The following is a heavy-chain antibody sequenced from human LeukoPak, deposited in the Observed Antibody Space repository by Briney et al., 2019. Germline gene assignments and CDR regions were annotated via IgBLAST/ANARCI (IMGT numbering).Heavy chain of an antibody. V-gene: IGHV4-34*01. CDR3: ARGRAYGSGSPRYGMDV. CDR1: GGSFSGYY. Sequence: SETLSLTCAVYGGSFSGYYWSWIRQPPGKGLEWIGEINHSGSTNYNPPLKSRVTISVDTYKNQFPLKLSSVTAADTAVYYCARGRAYGSGSPRYGMDVWGQGTTVTVSS. CDR2: INHSGST. D-gene: IGHD3-10*01. J-gene: IGHJ6*02.